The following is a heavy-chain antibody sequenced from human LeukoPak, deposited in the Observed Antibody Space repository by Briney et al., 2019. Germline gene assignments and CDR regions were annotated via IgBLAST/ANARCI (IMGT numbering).Heavy chain of an antibody. D-gene: IGHD3-22*01. J-gene: IGHJ4*02. Sequence: PSETLSLTCTVSGGSISSGSYYWSWIRQPAGKGLEWIGRIYTSGSTNYNPSLKSRVTISVDTSKNQFSLKLSSVTAADTAVYYCAREHDSSGYKSPDYWGQGTLVTVSS. CDR3: AREHDSSGYKSPDY. CDR2: IYTSGST. V-gene: IGHV4-61*02. CDR1: GGSISSGSYY.